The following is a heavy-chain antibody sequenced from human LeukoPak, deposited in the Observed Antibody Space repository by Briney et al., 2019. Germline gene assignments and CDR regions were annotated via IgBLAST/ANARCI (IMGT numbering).Heavy chain of an antibody. D-gene: IGHD7-27*01. CDR1: GGTFSSYA. J-gene: IGHJ3*02. CDR3: ARREGELGAFDI. CDR2: IIPIFGTA. Sequence: VASVKVSCKASGGTFSSYAISWVRQAPGQGLEWMGGIIPIFGTANYAQKFQGRVTITADKSTSTAYMELSSLRSEDTAVYCCARREGELGAFDIWGQGTMVTVSS. V-gene: IGHV1-69*06.